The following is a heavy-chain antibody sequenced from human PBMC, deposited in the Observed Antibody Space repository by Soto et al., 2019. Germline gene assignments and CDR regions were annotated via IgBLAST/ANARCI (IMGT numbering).Heavy chain of an antibody. CDR2: INAGNGNT. D-gene: IGHD1-26*01. CDR1: GYTFPSYA. V-gene: IGHV1-3*01. CDR3: ARDLGGSYYYYGMDV. J-gene: IGHJ6*02. Sequence: SVKVSCNASGYTFPSYAMHWVRQAPGQRLEWMGWINAGNGNTKYSQKFQGRVTITRDTSASTAYMELSSLRSEDTAVYYCARDLGGSYYYYGMDVWGQGTTVTVSS.